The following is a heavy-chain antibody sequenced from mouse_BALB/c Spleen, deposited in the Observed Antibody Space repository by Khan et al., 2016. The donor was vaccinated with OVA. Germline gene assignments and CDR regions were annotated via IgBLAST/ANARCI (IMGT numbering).Heavy chain of an antibody. CDR2: ISYSGST. CDR1: GDSITGGY. D-gene: IGHD2-4*01. CDR3: ARYDYDYDGAFAY. V-gene: IGHV3-8*02. Sequence: EVELVESGPSLVKPSQTLSLTCSVTGDSITGGYWNWIQKFPGNKLEYMGYISYSGSTYYNPSLKSRISITRDTSKNQYYLQLNSVTTEDTATYYCARYDYDYDGAFAYWGQGTLVTVSA. J-gene: IGHJ3*01.